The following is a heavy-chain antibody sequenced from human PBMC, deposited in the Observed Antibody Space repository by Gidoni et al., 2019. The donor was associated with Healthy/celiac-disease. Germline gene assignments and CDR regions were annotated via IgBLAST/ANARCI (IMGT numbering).Heavy chain of an antibody. D-gene: IGHD2-15*01. CDR2: INPSGGST. CDR1: GYTFTSYY. V-gene: IGHV1-46*01. J-gene: IGHJ4*02. CDR3: AREAVTSGGKDLGNFDY. Sequence: QVQLVQSGAEVKKPGASVKVYCKASGYTFTSYYMHWVRQAPGQGLEWMGIINPSGGSTSYAQKFQGKVTMTRDTSTSTVYMELSSLRSEDTAVYYCAREAVTSGGKDLGNFDYWGQGTLVTVSS.